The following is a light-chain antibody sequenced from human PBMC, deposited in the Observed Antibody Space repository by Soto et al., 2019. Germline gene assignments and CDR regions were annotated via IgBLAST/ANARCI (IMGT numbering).Light chain of an antibody. CDR3: QQYGSSPYN. V-gene: IGKV3-20*01. J-gene: IGKJ2*01. Sequence: EIVLTQSQSTLSLSPGERASLSCRASQSVSSTYLAWYQHKPGQAPRLLIYGASSRATGIPDRFSGSGSGTDVTLTISRLEPEDFAVYYCQQYGSSPYNFGQGTKLEIK. CDR1: QSVSSTY. CDR2: GAS.